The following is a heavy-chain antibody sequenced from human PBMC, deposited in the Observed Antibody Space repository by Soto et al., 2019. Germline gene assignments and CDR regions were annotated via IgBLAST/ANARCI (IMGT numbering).Heavy chain of an antibody. D-gene: IGHD2-21*02. CDR1: GYTFTSYA. Sequence: QVQLVQSGAEEKKPGASVKVSCKASGYTFTSYAMHWVRQAPGQRLEWMGWITAGNGNTKYSQKFQGRVTITRDTSASTDYMELSSLRSEDTAVYYCAGSIVVVTALDYWGQGTLVTVSS. CDR2: ITAGNGNT. J-gene: IGHJ4*02. V-gene: IGHV1-3*05. CDR3: AGSIVVVTALDY.